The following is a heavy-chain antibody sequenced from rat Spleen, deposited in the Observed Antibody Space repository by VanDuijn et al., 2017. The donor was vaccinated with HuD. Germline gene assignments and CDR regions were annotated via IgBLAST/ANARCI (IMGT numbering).Heavy chain of an antibody. J-gene: IGHJ1*01. Sequence: EVQLVESDGGLVQPGRSLKLSCAASGFTFNDHFMAWVRQAPTKGLERVATISSDGSSTYYRDSVKGRFTISRDNAKNTLFLQMDSLRSEDTATYYCARAGYLRDWYFDFWGPGTMVTVSS. D-gene: IGHD2-2*01. V-gene: IGHV5-29*01. CDR2: ISSDGSST. CDR1: GFTFNDHF. CDR3: ARAGYLRDWYFDF.